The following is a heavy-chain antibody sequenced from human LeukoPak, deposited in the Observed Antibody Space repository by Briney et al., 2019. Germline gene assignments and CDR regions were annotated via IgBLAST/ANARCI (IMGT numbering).Heavy chain of an antibody. CDR1: GYAFSGYY. Sequence: ASVKVSCKASGYAFSGYYIHWVRQAPGQGLEWMGWINPNSGGTSYAQKFQGRVTMTRDTSISTAYMELSRLRSDDTAVYYCAKDHKIVVVPSATPDYWGQGTLVTVSS. CDR2: INPNSGGT. J-gene: IGHJ4*02. V-gene: IGHV1-2*02. D-gene: IGHD2-2*01. CDR3: AKDHKIVVVPSATPDY.